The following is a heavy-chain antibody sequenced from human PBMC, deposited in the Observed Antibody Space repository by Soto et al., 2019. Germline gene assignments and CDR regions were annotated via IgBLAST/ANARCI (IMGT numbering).Heavy chain of an antibody. D-gene: IGHD3-3*01. CDR3: ARGLRYYDFWSGLYYYYYYMDV. CDR1: GYTFTSYE. J-gene: IGHJ6*03. CDR2: MNPNSGNT. V-gene: IGHV1-8*01. Sequence: ASVKVSCKASGYTFTSYEINWVRQATGQRLERMGWMNPNSGNTGYAQKFQGRVTMTRNTSISTAYMELSSLRSEDTAVYYCARGLRYYDFWSGLYYYYYYMDVWGKGTTVTVSS.